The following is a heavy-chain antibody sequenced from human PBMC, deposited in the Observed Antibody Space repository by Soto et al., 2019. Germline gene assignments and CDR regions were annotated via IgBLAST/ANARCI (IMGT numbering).Heavy chain of an antibody. J-gene: IGHJ5*02. CDR3: ARVDSYCSGGSCYFDRYNWFDP. Sequence: SETLSLTCTVSGVAIRSYFWSWIRQPAGKGLEWIGRIYTSGSTNYNPSLKSRVTMSVDTSKNQFSLKLSSVTAADTAVYYCARVDSYCSGGSCYFDRYNWFDPWGQGTLVTVSS. D-gene: IGHD2-15*01. CDR1: GVAIRSYF. V-gene: IGHV4-4*07. CDR2: IYTSGST.